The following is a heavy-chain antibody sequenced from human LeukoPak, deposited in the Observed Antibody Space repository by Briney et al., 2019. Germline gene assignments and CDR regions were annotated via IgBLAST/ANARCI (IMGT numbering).Heavy chain of an antibody. D-gene: IGHD5-18*01. J-gene: IGHJ1*01. CDR2: ISGSGGST. Sequence: GGSLRLSCAASGFAFSSYAMSWVRQAPGEGLEWVSAISGSGGSTYYADSVKGRFTISRDNSKNTLYLQMNSLRAEDTAVYYCAKERYSYGYVDFQHWGQGTLVTVSS. V-gene: IGHV3-23*01. CDR3: AKERYSYGYVDFQH. CDR1: GFAFSSYA.